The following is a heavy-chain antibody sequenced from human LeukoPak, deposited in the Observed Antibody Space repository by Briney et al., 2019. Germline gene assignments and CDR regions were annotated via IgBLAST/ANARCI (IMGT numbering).Heavy chain of an antibody. D-gene: IGHD4-11*01. CDR3: GRRHTVTVDY. CDR2: IYYSGST. CDR1: GGSISSSNYY. V-gene: IGHV4-39*01. Sequence: SETLSLTCTVSGGSISSSNYYWGWIRQPPGKGLEWIGSIYYSGSTYYNPSPRSRVTISVDTSKNQFSLNLSSVTAADTAVYYCGRRHTVTVDYWGQGTLVTVSS. J-gene: IGHJ4*02.